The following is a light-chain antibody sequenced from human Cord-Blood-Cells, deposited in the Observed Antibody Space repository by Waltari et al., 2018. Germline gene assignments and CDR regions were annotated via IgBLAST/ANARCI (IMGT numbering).Light chain of an antibody. J-gene: IGKJ4*01. Sequence: DIVMTQSPDSLAVSLGERATINCKSSQSVLYSSNNKDYLAWYQQKPGQPPKLLIYWASTRESGVPDRFSGGGSGTDFTLTISSLQAEDVAVYYCQQYYSTPTFGGGTKVEIK. V-gene: IGKV4-1*01. CDR1: QSVLYSSNNKDY. CDR3: QQYYSTPT. CDR2: WAS.